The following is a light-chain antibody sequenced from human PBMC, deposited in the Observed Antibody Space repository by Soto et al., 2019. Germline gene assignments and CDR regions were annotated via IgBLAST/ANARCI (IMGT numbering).Light chain of an antibody. Sequence: DIVMTQSPATLSVAPGERVTFSCRASQGVSRKLAWYQHKPGQAPRPLISGASTGATGIPARFSGSGSGTEFTLTISSLQSEDFAVYYCEQYNNWPITFGQGTRLEIK. CDR3: EQYNNWPIT. V-gene: IGKV3-15*01. CDR2: GAS. J-gene: IGKJ5*01. CDR1: QGVSRK.